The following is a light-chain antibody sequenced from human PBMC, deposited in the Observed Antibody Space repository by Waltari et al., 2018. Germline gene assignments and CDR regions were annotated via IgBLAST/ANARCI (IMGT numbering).Light chain of an antibody. Sequence: DIQMTQSPSSLSASVGDSVTIPCRASQSISSHLNWYQQKPGKAPKLLIYAASNLETGVPSRFSGSGSGTDFTVTISSLQPEDIATYYCQQHDNLPLTFGPGTKVEIK. CDR3: QQHDNLPLT. V-gene: IGKV1-33*01. CDR1: QSISSH. J-gene: IGKJ3*01. CDR2: AAS.